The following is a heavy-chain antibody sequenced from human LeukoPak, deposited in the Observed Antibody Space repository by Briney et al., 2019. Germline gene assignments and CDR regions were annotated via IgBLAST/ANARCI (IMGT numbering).Heavy chain of an antibody. CDR1: GFTFSSYW. CDR3: ARGGTVTTEVDY. V-gene: IGHV3-74*01. CDR2: INSDGSST. Sequence: GGSLRLSCAASGFTFSSYWMHWVRQAPGKGLVWVSRINSDGSSTSYADSVKGRFTISRDNAKSTLYLQMSSLRAEDTAVYYCARGGTVTTEVDYWGQGTLVTVSS. D-gene: IGHD4-11*01. J-gene: IGHJ4*02.